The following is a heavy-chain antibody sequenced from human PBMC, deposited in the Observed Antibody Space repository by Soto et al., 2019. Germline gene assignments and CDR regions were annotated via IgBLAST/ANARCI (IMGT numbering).Heavy chain of an antibody. J-gene: IGHJ6*02. Sequence: GGSLRLSCAASGFTFSSYWMHWVRQAPGKGLVWVSRINSDGSRTSYADSAKGRFTISRDNAKNTLYLQMNSLRAEDTAVYYCTNSKVQWLVRPSYYYYYGMDVWGQGTTVTVSS. CDR2: INSDGSRT. CDR1: GFTFSSYW. CDR3: TNSKVQWLVRPSYYYYYGMDV. V-gene: IGHV3-74*01. D-gene: IGHD6-19*01.